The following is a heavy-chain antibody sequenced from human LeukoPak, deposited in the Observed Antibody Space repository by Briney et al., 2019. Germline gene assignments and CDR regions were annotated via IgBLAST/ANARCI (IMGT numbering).Heavy chain of an antibody. J-gene: IGHJ4*02. CDR3: ARGGGDYGARFDY. Sequence: ASVKVSCKASGYTFNSYYMHWVRQAPGQGLEWMGIINPSDDSTRYAQKFQGRVTMTKDTSTNTVYMDLSSLSSDDTAVYYCARGGGDYGARFDYWGQGTLVTVSS. CDR2: INPSDDST. V-gene: IGHV1-46*02. CDR1: GYTFNSYY. D-gene: IGHD4-17*01.